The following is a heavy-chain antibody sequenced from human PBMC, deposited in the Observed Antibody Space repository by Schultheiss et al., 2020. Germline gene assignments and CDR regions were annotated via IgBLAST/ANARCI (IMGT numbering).Heavy chain of an antibody. J-gene: IGHJ2*01. Sequence: GGSLRLSCAASGFTFSSYSMNWVRQAPGKGLEWVSSISSSSSYIYYADSVKGRFTISRDNAKNSLYLQMNSLRAEDTAVYYCARDDYGDYRYFDLWGRGTLVTVSS. V-gene: IGHV3-21*01. D-gene: IGHD4-17*01. CDR2: ISSSSSYI. CDR3: ARDDYGDYRYFDL. CDR1: GFTFSSYS.